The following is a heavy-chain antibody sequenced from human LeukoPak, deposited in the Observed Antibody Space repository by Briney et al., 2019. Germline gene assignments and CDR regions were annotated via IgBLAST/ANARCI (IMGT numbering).Heavy chain of an antibody. Sequence: SETLSLTCTVSGGSISSYDWSWIRQPAGKGLERIGRIYTSGSTNYNPSLKSRVTMSVDTSKNQFSLKLSSVTAADTAVYYCARSAVAGTPLGYWGQGTLVTVSS. CDR2: IYTSGST. D-gene: IGHD6-19*01. CDR3: ARSAVAGTPLGY. V-gene: IGHV4-4*07. CDR1: GGSISSYD. J-gene: IGHJ4*02.